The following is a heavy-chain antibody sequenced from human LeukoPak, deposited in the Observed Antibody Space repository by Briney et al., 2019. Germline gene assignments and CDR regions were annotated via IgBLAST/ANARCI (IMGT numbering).Heavy chain of an antibody. D-gene: IGHD2-2*01. V-gene: IGHV3-23*01. CDR3: AGRYRSSTSCFYYYYYMDV. CDR1: GFTFSSYA. CDR2: ISGSGGST. J-gene: IGHJ6*03. Sequence: PGGSLRLSCAASGFTFSSYAMSWVRQAPGKGLEWVSAISGSGGSTYYADSVQGRFTISRDNSKNTLYLQMNSLRAEDTAVYYCAGRYRSSTSCFYYYYYMDVWGKGTTVTVSS.